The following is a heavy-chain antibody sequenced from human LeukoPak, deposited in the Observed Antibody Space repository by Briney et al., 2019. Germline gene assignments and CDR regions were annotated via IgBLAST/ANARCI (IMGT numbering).Heavy chain of an antibody. Sequence: MPSETLSLTCTVSGGSISYYYWSWIRQSPGKGLEWIGYIYYSRTTNYNPSLKSRVTISVDTSKNQFSLQLRSVTAADTAVYYCAREDPQTTVPEGMDVWGQGTTVTVSS. CDR1: GGSISYYY. J-gene: IGHJ6*02. CDR3: AREDPQTTVPEGMDV. D-gene: IGHD4-17*01. CDR2: IYYSRTT. V-gene: IGHV4-59*01.